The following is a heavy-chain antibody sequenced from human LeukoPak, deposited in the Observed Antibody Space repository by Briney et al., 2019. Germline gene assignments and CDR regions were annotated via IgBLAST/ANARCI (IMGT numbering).Heavy chain of an antibody. D-gene: IGHD4-17*01. CDR3: ARADYGDYYYYMDV. CDR1: GYTSTSYV. CDR2: IIPIFGTA. Sequence: KVSCKASGYTSTSYVISWVGQAPGQGLEWMGGIIPIFGTANYAQKFQGRVTITADKSTSTDYMELSSLRSEDTAVYYCARADYGDYYYYMDVWGKGTTVTVSS. J-gene: IGHJ6*03. V-gene: IGHV1-69*06.